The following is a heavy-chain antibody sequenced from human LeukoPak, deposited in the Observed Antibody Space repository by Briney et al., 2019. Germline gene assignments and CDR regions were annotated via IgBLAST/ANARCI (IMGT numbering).Heavy chain of an antibody. J-gene: IGHJ2*01. CDR1: GGSISSYY. CDR3: ARGAYYYGSSGYYYGRYFDL. CDR2: IYYSGST. V-gene: IGHV4-59*01. Sequence: PSETLSLTCTVSGGSISSYYWSWIRQPPGKGLEWIGYIYYSGSTNYNPSLKSRVTISVDTSKNQFSLKLSSVTAADTAVYYCARGAYYYGSSGYYYGRYFDLWGRGNLVTVSS. D-gene: IGHD3-22*01.